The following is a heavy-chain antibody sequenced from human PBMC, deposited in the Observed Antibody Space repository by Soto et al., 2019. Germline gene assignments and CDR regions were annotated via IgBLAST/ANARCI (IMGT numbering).Heavy chain of an antibody. V-gene: IGHV6-1*01. J-gene: IGHJ4*02. CDR2: TFFRSKWYN. D-gene: IGHD2-15*01. Sequence: QTLSLTCGISGDSVSSNNVAWNWIRQSPSRGLEWLGRTFFRSKWYNEYAASVKSRIAINPDTSQNQFSLQLNSVTPDDTAVYYCAKAGLYCSGGTCFSLDYWGQGILVTVSS. CDR1: GDSVSSNNVA. CDR3: AKAGLYCSGGTCFSLDY.